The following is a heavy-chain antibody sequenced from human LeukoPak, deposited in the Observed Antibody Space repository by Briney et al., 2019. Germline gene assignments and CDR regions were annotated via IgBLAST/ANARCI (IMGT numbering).Heavy chain of an antibody. CDR1: GFTFSSYA. Sequence: GSLRLSCAASGFTFSSYAMHWVRQAPGKGLEWAAVISYDGSNKYYADSVKGRFTISRDNSKNTLYLQMNSLRAEDTAVYYCARGGADSSSSFDYWGQGTLVTVSS. CDR3: ARGGADSSSSFDY. J-gene: IGHJ4*02. D-gene: IGHD6-13*01. V-gene: IGHV3-30-3*01. CDR2: ISYDGSNK.